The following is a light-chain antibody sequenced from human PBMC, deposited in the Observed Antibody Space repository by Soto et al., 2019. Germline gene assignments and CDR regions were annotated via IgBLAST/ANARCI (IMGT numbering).Light chain of an antibody. CDR3: TSYTGSSTPYV. CDR1: SXDVGGYDY. Sequence: QSALTQPASVSGSPGQSLTISCTGTSXDVGGYDYVSWYQQRPGKAPTLMISEVSNRPSGVSNRFSGSKSGNTASLTISGLQAEDEADYYCTSYTGSSTPYVFGTGTKVTVL. V-gene: IGLV2-14*01. CDR2: EVS. J-gene: IGLJ1*01.